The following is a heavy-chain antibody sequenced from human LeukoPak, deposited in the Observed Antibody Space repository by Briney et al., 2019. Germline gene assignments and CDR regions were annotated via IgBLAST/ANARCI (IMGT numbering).Heavy chain of an antibody. CDR3: ANALRYIDY. Sequence: GXLRXSCAASGFTFSSYAMSWVRQAPGKGLEWVSAISGSGGSTYCADSVKGRFTISRDNSKNTLYLQMNSLRAEDTAVYYCANALRYIDYWGQGTLVTVS. CDR2: ISGSGGST. V-gene: IGHV3-23*01. J-gene: IGHJ4*02. CDR1: GFTFSSYA. D-gene: IGHD4-17*01.